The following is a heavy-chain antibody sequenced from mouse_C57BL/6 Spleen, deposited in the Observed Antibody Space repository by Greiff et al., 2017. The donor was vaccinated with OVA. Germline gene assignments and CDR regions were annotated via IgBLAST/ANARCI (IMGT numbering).Heavy chain of an antibody. CDR2: IDPSDSYT. CDR3: ARRENLPYYFDY. V-gene: IGHV1-50*01. D-gene: IGHD2-1*01. Sequence: QVQLQQSGAELVKPGASVKLSCKASGYTFTSYWMQWVKQRPGQGLEWIGEIDPSDSYTNYNQKFKGKATLTVDTSSSTAYMQLSSLTSEDSAVYYCARRENLPYYFDYWGQGTTLTVSS. J-gene: IGHJ2*01. CDR1: GYTFTSYW.